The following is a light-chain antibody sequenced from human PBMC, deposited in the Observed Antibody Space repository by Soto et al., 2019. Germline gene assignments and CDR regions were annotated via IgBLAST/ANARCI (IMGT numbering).Light chain of an antibody. Sequence: QSALTQPRSVSGSPGQSVTISCTGTSSDVGGYTYVSWYQQHPGKAPKLMLYDVTKRPSGVPDRFSGSRSGNTASLTISGLQAEDEADYYCCSYAGSYTLVFGGGTQLTVL. CDR1: SSDVGGYTY. J-gene: IGLJ2*01. CDR2: DVT. V-gene: IGLV2-11*01. CDR3: CSYAGSYTLV.